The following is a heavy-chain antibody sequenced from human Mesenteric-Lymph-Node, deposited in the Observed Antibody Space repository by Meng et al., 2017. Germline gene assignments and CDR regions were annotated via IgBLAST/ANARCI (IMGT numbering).Heavy chain of an antibody. CDR3: ARDGHAYNYDY. CDR1: GFTFNIYG. J-gene: IGHJ4*02. CDR2: IWYDESNR. V-gene: IGHV3-33*08. Sequence: QVQLVEFGGGVVQPGRSLRLSCAASGFTFNIYGMHWVRRAPGKGLEWVATIWYDESNRYYADSVKGRFTISRDNSKNTLYLQMNNLGAEDTALYYCARDGHAYNYDYWGQGTLVTVSS. D-gene: IGHD5-24*01.